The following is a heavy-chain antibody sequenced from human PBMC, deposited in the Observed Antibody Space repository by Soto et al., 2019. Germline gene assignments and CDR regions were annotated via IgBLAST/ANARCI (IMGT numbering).Heavy chain of an antibody. Sequence: VNVSCKASGYTFTSYAMHWVLQAPGQRLEWMGWINAGNGNTKYSQKFQGRVTITRDTSASTAYMELSSLRSEDTAVYYCARDGILYYYGSRSHYSYYGMEVWGQGTTVSVS. J-gene: IGHJ6*02. CDR2: INAGNGNT. CDR3: ARDGILYYYGSRSHYSYYGMEV. V-gene: IGHV1-3*01. CDR1: GYTFTSYA. D-gene: IGHD3-10*01.